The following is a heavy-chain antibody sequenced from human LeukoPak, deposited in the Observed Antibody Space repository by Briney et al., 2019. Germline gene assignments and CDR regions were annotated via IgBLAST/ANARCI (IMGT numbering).Heavy chain of an antibody. CDR2: ISSDGTST. Sequence: GASLRLSWAASGCTFSNSGMHWVREAPGKGLVWVSRISSDGTSTNYADSVKGRFTISRDNAKTTLYLQMNSLRTEDTAVYFCARDLSGSSRPYDYWGQGTLVTVSS. CDR1: GCTFSNSG. V-gene: IGHV3-74*01. CDR3: ARDLSGSSRPYDY. J-gene: IGHJ4*02. D-gene: IGHD1-26*01.